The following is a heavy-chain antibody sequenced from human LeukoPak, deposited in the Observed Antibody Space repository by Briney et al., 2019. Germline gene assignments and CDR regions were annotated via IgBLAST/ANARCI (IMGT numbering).Heavy chain of an antibody. CDR3: VKDMSKYFDWAPYYFDS. V-gene: IGHV3-64D*06. D-gene: IGHD3-9*01. CDR1: QFTFNAHA. J-gene: IGHJ4*02. Sequence: GGSLRLSCSASQFTFNAHALHWVRQAPGRGLEHLSAITSSGVETYYAGSVKGRFTISRDNSKDTLYLQMSSLGPEDTATYYCVKDMSKYFDWAPYYFDSWGQGTLVTGSS. CDR2: ITSSGVET.